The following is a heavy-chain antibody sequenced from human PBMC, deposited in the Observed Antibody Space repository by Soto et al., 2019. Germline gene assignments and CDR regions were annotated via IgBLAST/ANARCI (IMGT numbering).Heavy chain of an antibody. V-gene: IGHV5-10-1*01. CDR1: GYSFAGYW. Sequence: GESLEISCKGSGYSFAGYWITWVRQKPGKGLEWMGRIDPSDSQTYYSPSFRGHVTISVTKSITTVFLQWSSLRASDTAMYYCARQIYDSDTGPNFQYYFDSWGQGTPVTVSS. CDR3: ARQIYDSDTGPNFQYYFDS. CDR2: IDPSDSQT. J-gene: IGHJ4*02. D-gene: IGHD3-22*01.